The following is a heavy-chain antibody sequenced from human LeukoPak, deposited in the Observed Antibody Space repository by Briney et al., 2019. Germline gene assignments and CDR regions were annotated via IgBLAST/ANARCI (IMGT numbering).Heavy chain of an antibody. CDR2: INSNSRTI. J-gene: IGHJ4*02. D-gene: IGHD1-26*01. CDR1: GFTFSSYM. CDR3: ARDPTISGSYSDY. Sequence: PGGSLRLSCAASGFTFSSYMMNWARQAPGKGLEWVSYINSNSRTIYYADSVKGRFTVSRDNAKNSLYLQMNSLRDEDTAVYYCARDPTISGSYSDYWGQGTLVTVSS. V-gene: IGHV3-48*02.